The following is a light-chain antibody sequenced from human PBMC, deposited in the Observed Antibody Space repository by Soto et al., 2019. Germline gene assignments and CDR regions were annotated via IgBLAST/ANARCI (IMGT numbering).Light chain of an antibody. CDR3: QQYYSYPRT. Sequence: AIRMTQSPSSFSASTGDRGTITCRASQGISRYLAWYHQKPGKAPNLLIYAASTLQSGVPSRFSGSGSGTDFTLTISCLQSEDFATYYCQQYYSYPRTFGQGTKLEIK. V-gene: IGKV1-8*01. J-gene: IGKJ2*01. CDR1: QGISRY. CDR2: AAS.